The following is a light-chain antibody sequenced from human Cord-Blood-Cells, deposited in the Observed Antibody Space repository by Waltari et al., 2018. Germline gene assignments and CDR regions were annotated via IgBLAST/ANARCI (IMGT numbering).Light chain of an antibody. Sequence: ALTQPASVSGSPGQSLTISCTGTRSDVGGYSDVSWYQQHPGKAPKLMIHDVSNRPSGVSNRFAGANAGNTASLTISGLQAEDEADYYFSSYTSSSTWVFGGGTKLTVL. CDR1: RSDVGGYSD. V-gene: IGLV2-14*03. CDR3: SSYTSSSTWV. CDR2: DVS. J-gene: IGLJ3*02.